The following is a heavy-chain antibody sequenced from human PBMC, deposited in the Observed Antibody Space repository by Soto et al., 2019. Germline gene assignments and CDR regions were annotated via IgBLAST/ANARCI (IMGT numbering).Heavy chain of an antibody. Sequence: SVKVSCKASGGTFSSYAISWVRQAPGQGLEWMGGIIPIFGTANYAQKFQGRVTITADESTSTAYMELSSLRSEDTAVYYCARSSAYYDFWSGSDVWGQGTTVTVSS. J-gene: IGHJ6*02. D-gene: IGHD3-3*01. CDR3: ARSSAYYDFWSGSDV. CDR2: IIPIFGTA. V-gene: IGHV1-69*13. CDR1: GGTFSSYA.